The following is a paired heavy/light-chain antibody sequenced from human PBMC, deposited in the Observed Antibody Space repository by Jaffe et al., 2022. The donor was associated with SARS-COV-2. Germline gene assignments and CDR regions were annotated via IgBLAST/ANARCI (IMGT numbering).Light chain of an antibody. J-gene: IGKJ1*01. V-gene: IGKV1-5*03. Sequence: DIQMTQSPSTLSASVGDRVTITCRASQSISTWLAWYQQKPGKAPKLLIYKASTLEGGFSSRFSGSGSGTEFTLTISSLQPDDFATYYCQEYNTYWTFGQGTKVEIK. CDR2: KAS. CDR3: QEYNTYWT. CDR1: QSISTW.
Heavy chain of an antibody. CDR1: GFSITTSGVG. J-gene: IGHJ4*02. V-gene: IGHV2-5*02. CDR3: VHMMVRGLRVRLNYFDY. D-gene: IGHD3-10*01. CDR2: FYWDDDK. Sequence: QITLKESGPTLVKPTQTLTLTCTFSGFSITTSGVGVGWIRQPPGKALEWLAVFYWDDDKGYSPSLKSRLTVTKDSPKNQVVLTMTNMDPVDTATYYCVHMMVRGLRVRLNYFDYWGQGTLVTVSS.